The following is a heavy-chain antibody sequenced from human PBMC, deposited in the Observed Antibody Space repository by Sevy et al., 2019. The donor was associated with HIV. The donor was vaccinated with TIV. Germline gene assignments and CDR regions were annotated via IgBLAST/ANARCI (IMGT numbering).Heavy chain of an antibody. CDR2: IRYDGSNK. CDR1: GFTFSSYG. D-gene: IGHD3-22*01. CDR3: ARDIDSSGYSYAFDL. V-gene: IGHV3-30*02. Sequence: GGSLRLSCAASGFTFSSYGMHWVRQAPGKGLEWVAFIRYDGSNKYYADSVKGRFTISRDNSKNSLYLQMNSLRGDDTALYYCARDIDSSGYSYAFDLWGQGTMVTVSS. J-gene: IGHJ3*01.